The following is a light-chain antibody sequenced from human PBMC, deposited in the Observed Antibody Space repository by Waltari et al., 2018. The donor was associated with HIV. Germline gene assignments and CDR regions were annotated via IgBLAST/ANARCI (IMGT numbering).Light chain of an antibody. CDR3: QQYYDTPRT. V-gene: IGKV4-1*01. CDR2: WAS. J-gene: IGKJ4*01. Sequence: DIVMTQSPDSLAVSLGERATINCKSSKSVLYSSNNKNYFAWYQQKPGPPPKMLISWASTRESGVPDRFSGSGSGTDVTLTSSNVQAEDVAVYYCQQYYDTPRTFGGGTKVEIK. CDR1: KSVLYSSNNKNY.